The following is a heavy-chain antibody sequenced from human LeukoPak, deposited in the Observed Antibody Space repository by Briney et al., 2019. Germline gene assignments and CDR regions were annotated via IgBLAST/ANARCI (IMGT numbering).Heavy chain of an antibody. D-gene: IGHD2-15*01. CDR1: GFRFSSYS. Sequence: PGGSQRLSCAASGFRFSSYSMHWVRQAPGRGLEYVSAISENGGDTYYANSVKGRFTISRDNSKNTLYLQMNSLRAEDTAVYYCAKCSGGSCYSGYFDYWGQGTLVTVSS. V-gene: IGHV3-64*01. CDR2: ISENGGDT. J-gene: IGHJ4*02. CDR3: AKCSGGSCYSGYFDY.